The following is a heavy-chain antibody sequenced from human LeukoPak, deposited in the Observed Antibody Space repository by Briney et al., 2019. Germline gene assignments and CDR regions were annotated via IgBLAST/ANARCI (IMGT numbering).Heavy chain of an antibody. D-gene: IGHD2-2*02. V-gene: IGHV1-69*13. CDR1: GGTFSSYA. CDR3: ARSRRPAAIEYFQH. CDR2: IIPIFGTA. J-gene: IGHJ1*01. Sequence: SVKVSCKASGGTFSSYAISWVRQAPGQGLEWMGGIIPIFGTANYAQKFQGRVTITADESTSTAYMELSSLRSEDTAVYYCARSRRPAAIEYFQHWGQGTLVTVSS.